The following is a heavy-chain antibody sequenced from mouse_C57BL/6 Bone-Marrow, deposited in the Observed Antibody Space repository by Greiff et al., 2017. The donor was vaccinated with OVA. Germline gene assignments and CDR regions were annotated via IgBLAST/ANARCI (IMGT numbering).Heavy chain of an antibody. CDR2: IDPSDSYT. D-gene: IGHD2-2*01. CDR1: GYTFTSYW. CDR3: ARWGYGCYYAMDY. J-gene: IGHJ4*01. Sequence: QVQLQQPGAELVKPGASVKLSCKASGYTFTSYWMQWVKQRPGQGLEWIGAIDPSDSYTNYNQKFKGKATLTVDTSSSTAYMQLSSLTSEDSAVYYCARWGYGCYYAMDYWGQGTSVTVSS. V-gene: IGHV1-50*01.